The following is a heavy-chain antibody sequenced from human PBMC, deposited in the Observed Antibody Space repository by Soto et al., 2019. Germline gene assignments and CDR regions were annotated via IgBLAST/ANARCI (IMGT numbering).Heavy chain of an antibody. Sequence: QITLKESGPTLVKPTQTLTLTCTFSGFSLSTSGVVVGWIRQPPGKALEWLALIYWDDDKRYSPSLKSRLTITKDTSKIQVVLTMTNMDPVDTATYYCAHRLIYSSGGSCYSHAFDIWGQGTMVTVSS. V-gene: IGHV2-5*02. CDR2: IYWDDDK. CDR1: GFSLSTSGVV. D-gene: IGHD2-15*01. J-gene: IGHJ3*02. CDR3: AHRLIYSSGGSCYSHAFDI.